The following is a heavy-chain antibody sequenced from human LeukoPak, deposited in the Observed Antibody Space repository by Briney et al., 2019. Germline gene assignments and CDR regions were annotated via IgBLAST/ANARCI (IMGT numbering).Heavy chain of an antibody. D-gene: IGHD3-22*01. V-gene: IGHV3-21*01. CDR2: ISSSSSYI. Sequence: GGSLRLSCAASGFTFSSYSMNWVRQAPGKGLEWVSSISSSSSYIYYADLVKGRFTISRDNAKNSLYLQMNSLRAEDTAVYYCARSVPYYYDSSGPFDYWGQGTLVTVSS. CDR1: GFTFSSYS. J-gene: IGHJ4*02. CDR3: ARSVPYYYDSSGPFDY.